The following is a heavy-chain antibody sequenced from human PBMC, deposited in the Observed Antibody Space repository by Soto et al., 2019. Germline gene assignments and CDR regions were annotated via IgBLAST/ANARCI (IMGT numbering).Heavy chain of an antibody. D-gene: IGHD6-19*01. CDR2: IYHSGST. CDR1: GGSISSRNW. V-gene: IGHV4-4*02. Sequence: QVQLQESGPGLVKPSGTLSLTCAVSGGSISSRNWWSWVRQPPGKGLEGIGEIYHSGSTNYNPSLKSRVTISVAKSKNQFSLKLSSVTAADTAVYYCARIAVAGTRFDYWGQGTLVTVSS. CDR3: ARIAVAGTRFDY. J-gene: IGHJ4*02.